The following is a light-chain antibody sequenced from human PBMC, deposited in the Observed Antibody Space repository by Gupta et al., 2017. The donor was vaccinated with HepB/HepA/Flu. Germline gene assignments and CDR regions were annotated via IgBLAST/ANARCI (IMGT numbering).Light chain of an antibody. Sequence: DIQMTQSPSSLSASVGDRVTITCRASQSISTYLNWYQQKPGKAPKLLIYAASILQSGVPSRFSGSGSGTDFTLTISSLQPEDFATYYCQQSKRAPYTFGQGTKLEIK. J-gene: IGKJ2*01. CDR3: QQSKRAPYT. CDR1: QSISTY. CDR2: AAS. V-gene: IGKV1-39*01.